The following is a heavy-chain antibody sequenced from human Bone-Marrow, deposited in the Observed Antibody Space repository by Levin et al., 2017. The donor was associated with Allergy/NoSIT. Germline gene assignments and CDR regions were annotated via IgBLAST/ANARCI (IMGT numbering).Heavy chain of an antibody. CDR1: GYTFTNYG. J-gene: IGHJ4*02. V-gene: IGHV1-18*01. CDR2: ISAYNGDT. CDR3: TRWASCKSGGGSCFDY. D-gene: IGHD2-15*01. Sequence: GASVKVSCKASGYTFTNYGVSWVRQAPGQGLEWMGWISAYNGDTKYAQNLQGRVTMTTDTSTTTAYMELRNLRSDDTAVYYCTRWASCKSGGGSCFDYWDQGTLVTVSS.